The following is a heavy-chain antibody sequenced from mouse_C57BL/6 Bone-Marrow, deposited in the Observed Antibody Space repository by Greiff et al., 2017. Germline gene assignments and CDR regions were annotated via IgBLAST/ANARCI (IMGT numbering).Heavy chain of an antibody. J-gene: IGHJ3*01. CDR3: AKEGFIASVVAPGFSY. D-gene: IGHD1-1*01. CDR2: IWGDGST. Sequence: VQLQPSGPGLVAPSQSLSITCTVSGFSLTSSGVSWVRQPPGKGLELLGVIWGDGSTNYHSALISRLSISKDTSKSQVFIKLNSLQTDDPATYYCAKEGFIASVVAPGFSYWGQGSLVSVSA. CDR1: GFSLTSSG. V-gene: IGHV2-3*01.